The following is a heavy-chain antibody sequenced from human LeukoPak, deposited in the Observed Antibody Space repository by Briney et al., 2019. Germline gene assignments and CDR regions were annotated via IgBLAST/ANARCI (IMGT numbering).Heavy chain of an antibody. CDR2: INHSGST. Sequence: SETLSLTCAVYGGSFSGYYWSWIRQPPGKGLEWIGEINHSGSTNYNPSLKSRVTISVDTSKNQFSLKLSSVTAADTAVYYCARGVERNDFWSGYGYWFDPWGQGTLVTVSS. D-gene: IGHD3-3*01. J-gene: IGHJ5*02. CDR1: GGSFSGYY. V-gene: IGHV4-34*01. CDR3: ARGVERNDFWSGYGYWFDP.